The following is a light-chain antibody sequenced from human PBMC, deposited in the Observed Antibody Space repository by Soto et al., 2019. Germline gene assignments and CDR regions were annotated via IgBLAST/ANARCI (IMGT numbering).Light chain of an antibody. CDR3: QQYGSSFSFT. Sequence: EIVLTQSPGALSLSPGERATLSCRASQSVSSSYLGWYQQKPGQAPRLLIYGASGRATGIPDRFSGSGSGTAFTLTISRLEPEDFAVYYCQQYGSSFSFTFGPGTKVDIK. J-gene: IGKJ3*01. CDR2: GAS. V-gene: IGKV3-20*01. CDR1: QSVSSSY.